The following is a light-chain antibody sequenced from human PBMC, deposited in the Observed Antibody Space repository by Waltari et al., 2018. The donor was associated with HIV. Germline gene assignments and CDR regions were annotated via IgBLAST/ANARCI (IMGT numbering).Light chain of an antibody. CDR2: DTN. J-gene: IGLJ2*01. CDR3: LLSYAGARPVV. Sequence: QAVVTQEPSLTVSPGGTVTLTCGPSPGAVTSGHHTSWFQQKPGQAPRTLIYDTNNKHSWTPARFSGSLLGGKAALTLSGALPEDEAKYYCLLSYAGARPVVFGGGTQLAVL. CDR1: PGAVTSGHH. V-gene: IGLV7-46*01.